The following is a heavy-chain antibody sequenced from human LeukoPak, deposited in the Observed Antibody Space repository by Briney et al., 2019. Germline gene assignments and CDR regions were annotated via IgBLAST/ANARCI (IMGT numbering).Heavy chain of an antibody. CDR3: ARDGVVTMELDY. CDR1: GGSFSGYY. D-gene: IGHD3-3*01. CDR2: INHSGST. J-gene: IGHJ4*02. V-gene: IGHV4-34*01. Sequence: SETLSLTCAVYGGSFSGYYWSWIRQPPGKGLEWIGEINHSGSTNYNPSLKSRVTISVDTSKNQFSLRLTSVTAADTAVYYCARDGVVTMELDYWGQGTLVTVSS.